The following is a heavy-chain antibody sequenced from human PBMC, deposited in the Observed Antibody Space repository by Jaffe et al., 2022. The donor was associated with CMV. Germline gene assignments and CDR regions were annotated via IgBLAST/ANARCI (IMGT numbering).Heavy chain of an antibody. CDR2: IVQSGST. J-gene: IGHJ4*02. V-gene: IGHV4-39*02. CDR3: ASGYLSREN. Sequence: QLQLQESGPGLVKSSETLSLTCAVSGGSISTSSYYWGWVRQSPGKGLVWIGSIVQSGSTYYNPSLKSRVTISVDTSKNHFSLKLNSVTAADTAVYYCASGYLSRENWGRGTLVTVSS. D-gene: IGHD6-25*01. CDR1: GGSISTSSYY.